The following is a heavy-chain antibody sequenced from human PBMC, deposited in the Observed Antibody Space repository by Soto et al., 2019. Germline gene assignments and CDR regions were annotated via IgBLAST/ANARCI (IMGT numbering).Heavy chain of an antibody. V-gene: IGHV3-30*18. CDR3: AKGSGSYYKNAIDF. CDR2: ISSDGSIK. Sequence: QVQLVESGGGVVQPGRSLRLSCAASGFSFSTYGMHWVRQAPGKGLEWVALISSDGSIKNYADSVKGRFTISRDNSGDTLDLQMNRLRAEDTAVYYCAKGSGSYYKNAIDFWGQGTMVTVS. D-gene: IGHD3-10*01. CDR1: GFSFSTYG. J-gene: IGHJ3*01.